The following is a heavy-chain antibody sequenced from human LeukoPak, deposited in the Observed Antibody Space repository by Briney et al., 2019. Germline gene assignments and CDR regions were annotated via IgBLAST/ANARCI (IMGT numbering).Heavy chain of an antibody. CDR2: ISSSSSYI. Sequence: PGGSLRLSCAVSGFTFSSYSMNWVRQAPGKGLEWVSSISSSSSYIYYADSVKGRFTISRDNAKNSLYLQMNSLRAEDTAVYYCARDPIVVVPAATFDYWGQGTLVTVSS. CDR3: ARDPIVVVPAATFDY. V-gene: IGHV3-21*01. J-gene: IGHJ4*02. D-gene: IGHD2-2*01. CDR1: GFTFSSYS.